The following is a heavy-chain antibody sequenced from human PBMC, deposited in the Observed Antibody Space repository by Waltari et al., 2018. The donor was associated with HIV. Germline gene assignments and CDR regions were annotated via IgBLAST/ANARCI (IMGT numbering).Heavy chain of an antibody. Sequence: QVQLVESGGGVVQPGRSLRLSCAASGFTFSTYGIHWVRQAPGKGLEWVAIISYDVSNKYYADSVKGRFTISRDNSKNTLYLQMNSLRAEDTAVYYCAKDRGGYSYIFDFWGQGTLVTVSS. J-gene: IGHJ4*02. CDR3: AKDRGGYSYIFDF. CDR2: ISYDVSNK. CDR1: GFTFSTYG. V-gene: IGHV3-30*18. D-gene: IGHD5-18*01.